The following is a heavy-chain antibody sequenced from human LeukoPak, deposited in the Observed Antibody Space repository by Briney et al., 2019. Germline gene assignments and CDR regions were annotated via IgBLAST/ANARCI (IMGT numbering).Heavy chain of an antibody. CDR2: INSDGSST. Sequence: GGSLRLSCAASGFTFSSYWMHWVRQAPGKGLVCVSRINSDGSSTSYADSVKGRFTISRDNAKNTLYLQMNSLRAEDTAVYYCARQLPPYYGMDVWGQGTTVTVSS. CDR1: GFTFSSYW. J-gene: IGHJ6*02. D-gene: IGHD1-1*01. CDR3: ARQLPPYYGMDV. V-gene: IGHV3-74*01.